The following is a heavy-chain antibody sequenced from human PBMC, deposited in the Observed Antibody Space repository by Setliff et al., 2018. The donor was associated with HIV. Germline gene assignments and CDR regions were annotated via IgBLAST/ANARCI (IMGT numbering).Heavy chain of an antibody. CDR1: GGSISSSTYY. J-gene: IGHJ5*02. Sequence: SETLSLTCTVSGGSISSSTYYWGWIRQPPGKGLEWIGSFYYSGTTYYNPSLKSRVTMSVDTSKNQFSLKLNSVTAADTAVYYCASLRRSSWYPWFDPWGQGNLVTVSS. V-gene: IGHV4-39*01. D-gene: IGHD6-13*01. CDR3: ASLRRSSWYPWFDP. CDR2: FYYSGTT.